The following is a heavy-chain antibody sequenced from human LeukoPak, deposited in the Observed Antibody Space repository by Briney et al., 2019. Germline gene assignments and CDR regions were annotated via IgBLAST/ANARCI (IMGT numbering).Heavy chain of an antibody. J-gene: IGHJ4*02. CDR1: GGSISSYY. D-gene: IGHD3-3*01. Sequence: SETLSLTCTVSGGSISSYYWSWIRQPPGKGLEWIGYIYYSGGTNYNPSLKSRVTISVDTSKNQFSLKLSSVTAADTAVYYCARAHDFWSGSAFDYWGQGTLVAVSS. CDR3: ARAHDFWSGSAFDY. CDR2: IYYSGGT. V-gene: IGHV4-59*01.